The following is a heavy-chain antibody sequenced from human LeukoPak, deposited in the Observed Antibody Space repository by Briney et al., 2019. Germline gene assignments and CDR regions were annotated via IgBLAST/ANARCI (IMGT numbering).Heavy chain of an antibody. J-gene: IGHJ5*02. V-gene: IGHV4-39*01. CDR2: IYYSGST. CDR3: ARPRGVVVPAARGGNWFDP. D-gene: IGHD2-2*01. CDR1: GGSISSSSYS. Sequence: SETLSLTCTVSGGSISSSSYSWGWIRQPPGKGLEWIGSIYYSGSTCYNPSLKSRVTISVDTSKNQFSLKLSSVTAADTAVYYCARPRGVVVPAARGGNWFDPWGQGTLVTVSS.